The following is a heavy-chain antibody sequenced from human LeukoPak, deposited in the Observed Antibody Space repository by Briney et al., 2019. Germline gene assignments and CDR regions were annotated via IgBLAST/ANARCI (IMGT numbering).Heavy chain of an antibody. CDR2: INTNDGDT. CDR3: ARANFLYCSSSTCLFDY. J-gene: IGHJ4*02. D-gene: IGHD2-2*01. Sequence: ASVKVSCKASGYTFTDYYMHWVRQAPGQGFEGMGWINTNDGDTNYQGRVTMTRDTSISTAHMEVSRLRSDDTAVYYCARANFLYCSSSTCLFDYWGQGTLVTVSS. V-gene: IGHV1-2*02. CDR1: GYTFTDYY.